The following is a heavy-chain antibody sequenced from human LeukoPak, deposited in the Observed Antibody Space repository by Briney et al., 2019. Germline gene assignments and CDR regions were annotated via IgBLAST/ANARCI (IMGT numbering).Heavy chain of an antibody. CDR2: ISGGGGST. D-gene: IGHD3-16*01. V-gene: IGHV3-23*01. CDR3: AKGGKLDVTPFDY. CDR1: GFTFTRYC. J-gene: IGHJ4*01. Sequence: PGGSLRLSWAASGFTFTRYCMNWVRQAPGKGLEWVSTISGGGGSTYYADSVKCRFTISRDNSKNTLYLQVNSLRAEDTAVYYCAKGGKLDVTPFDYCGHGTLVTVSS.